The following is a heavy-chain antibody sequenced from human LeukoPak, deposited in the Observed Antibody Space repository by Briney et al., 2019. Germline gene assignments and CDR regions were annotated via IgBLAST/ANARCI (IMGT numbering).Heavy chain of an antibody. CDR3: ASGSCYYKLDWFYT. Sequence: SETLTLTYAVHAGSFSGYYWSWHRPPPEKGLECMRKINHSEITNYNPSLKSLVTISIDPPKNHFSLKLSSSTAAYTAVYYCASGSCYYKLDWFYTWGQGTLVTVSS. CDR2: INHSEIT. V-gene: IGHV4-34*01. D-gene: IGHD3-3*01. J-gene: IGHJ5*02. CDR1: AGSFSGYY.